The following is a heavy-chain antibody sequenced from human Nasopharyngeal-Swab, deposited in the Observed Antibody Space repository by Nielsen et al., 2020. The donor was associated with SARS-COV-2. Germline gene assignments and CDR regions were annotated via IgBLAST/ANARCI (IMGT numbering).Heavy chain of an antibody. D-gene: IGHD1-26*01. V-gene: IGHV3-23*01. CDR3: SGSYKYGHAFDI. CDR1: GFTFSSYA. CDR2: ISGSGGST. J-gene: IGHJ3*02. Sequence: GESLKISCAASGFTFSSYAMSWVRQAPGKGLEWVSAISGSGGSTYYADSVKGRFTISRDNSKNTLYLQMNSLRAEDTAVYYCSGSYKYGHAFDIWAQGTMVTVSS.